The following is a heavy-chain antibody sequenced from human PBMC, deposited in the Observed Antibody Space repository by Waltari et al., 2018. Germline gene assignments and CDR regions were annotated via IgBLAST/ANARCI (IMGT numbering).Heavy chain of an antibody. J-gene: IGHJ4*02. D-gene: IGHD3-10*01. CDR3: ARDRGNRGVTNYYGSGSSL. CDR2: IWMSSSTI. Sequence: EEQLVESGGGLVQPGGSLRLSCAASGFSFSDYSMNWVRQAPGKGLEWVSYIWMSSSTIFYAGSLRGRFTISRDNAKSSLYLQINNLRVEDTAVYYCARDRGNRGVTNYYGSGSSLWGQGTLVTVSS. CDR1: GFSFSDYS. V-gene: IGHV3-48*04.